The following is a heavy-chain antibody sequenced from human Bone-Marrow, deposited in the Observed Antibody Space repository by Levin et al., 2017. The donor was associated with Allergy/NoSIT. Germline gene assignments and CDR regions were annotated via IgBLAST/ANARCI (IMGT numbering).Heavy chain of an antibody. CDR1: GFTFSSYA. J-gene: IGHJ4*02. V-gene: IGHV3-23*01. CDR2: ISGSGGST. Sequence: RGESLKISCAASGFTFSSYAMSWVRQAPGKGLEWVSAISGSGGSTYYADSVKGRFTISRDNSKNTLYLQMNSLRAEDTAVYYCAKGYCSSTSCYGTFDYWGQGTLVTVSS. CDR3: AKGYCSSTSCYGTFDY. D-gene: IGHD2-2*01.